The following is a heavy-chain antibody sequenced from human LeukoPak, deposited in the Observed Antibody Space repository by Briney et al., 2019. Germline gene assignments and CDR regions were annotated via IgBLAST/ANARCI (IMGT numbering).Heavy chain of an antibody. CDR3: ARDSTGTTDAFDI. CDR1: GFTVSSNY. Sequence: PGGSLRLSCAASGFTVSSNYMSWVRQAPGKGLEWVSVIYSGGSTYYADSVKGRFTISRDNSKNTLYLQMNSLRAEDTAVYYCARDSTGTTDAFDIWGQGTMVTVPS. D-gene: IGHD1-7*01. CDR2: IYSGGST. V-gene: IGHV3-53*01. J-gene: IGHJ3*02.